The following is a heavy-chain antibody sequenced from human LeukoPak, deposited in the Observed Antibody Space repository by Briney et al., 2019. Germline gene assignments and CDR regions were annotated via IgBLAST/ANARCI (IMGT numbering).Heavy chain of an antibody. J-gene: IGHJ4*02. CDR2: IGGSSNYK. CDR3: ARVGSSWYTGDYYFDY. Sequence: GGSLRLSCAASGISFNTYSMNWVRQAPGKGLEWVSSIGGSSNYKYYADSVKGRFTISRDNAKNSLYLQMNSLRAEDTAVYYCARVGSSWYTGDYYFDYWGQGTLVTVSS. D-gene: IGHD6-13*01. CDR1: GISFNTYS. V-gene: IGHV3-21*01.